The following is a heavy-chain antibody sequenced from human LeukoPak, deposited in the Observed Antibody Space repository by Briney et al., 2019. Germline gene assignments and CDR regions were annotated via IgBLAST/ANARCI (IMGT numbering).Heavy chain of an antibody. D-gene: IGHD4-17*01. V-gene: IGHV1-2*02. CDR2: INPNSGGT. Sequence: ASVTVSCKASGYTFTGYYMHWVRQAPGQGLEWMGWINPNSGGTNYAQKFQGRVTMTRDTSISTAYMELSRLRSDDTAVYYCARDLPLTVTTSDYWGQGTPVTVSS. CDR1: GYTFTGYY. J-gene: IGHJ4*02. CDR3: ARDLPLTVTTSDY.